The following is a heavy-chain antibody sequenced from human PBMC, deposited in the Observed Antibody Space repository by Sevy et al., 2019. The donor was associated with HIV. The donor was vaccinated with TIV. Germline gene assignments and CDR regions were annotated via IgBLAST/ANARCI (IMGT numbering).Heavy chain of an antibody. CDR1: GGTFSSYA. CDR3: ARLTRGYSYGLHYYGMDV. V-gene: IGHV1-69*13. Sequence: ASVKVSCKASGGTFSSYAISWVRQAPGQGLEWMGGIIPIFGTANYPQKFQGRVTITADESTSTAYMELSSLRSEDTAVYYCARLTRGYSYGLHYYGMDVWGLGTTVTVSS. D-gene: IGHD5-18*01. J-gene: IGHJ6*02. CDR2: IIPIFGTA.